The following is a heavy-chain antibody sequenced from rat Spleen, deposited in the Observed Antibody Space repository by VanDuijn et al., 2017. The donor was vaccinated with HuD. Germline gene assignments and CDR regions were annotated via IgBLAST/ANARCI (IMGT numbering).Heavy chain of an antibody. CDR2: ISTGGGNT. D-gene: IGHD5-1*01. V-gene: IGHV5S13*01. CDR1: GFTFSNYG. Sequence: EVQLVESDGDLVQPGRSLKLSCAASGFTFSNYGMAWVRQTPTKGLEWVASISTGGGNTYYRDSVKGRFTISRENAKSTLYLQMDSLRSEDTATYYCATSQLGPGYWGQGVMVTVSS. J-gene: IGHJ2*01. CDR3: ATSQLGPGY.